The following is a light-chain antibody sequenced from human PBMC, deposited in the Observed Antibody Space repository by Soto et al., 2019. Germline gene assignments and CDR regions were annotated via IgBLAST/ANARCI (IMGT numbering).Light chain of an antibody. J-gene: IGKJ3*01. CDR2: GAS. CDR3: QQYGSSQFT. V-gene: IGKV3-20*01. Sequence: EIVLTQCPGTMSLSPGERATLSCRASQSVSSSYLAWYQQKPGQAPRLLIYGASSRATGIPDRFSGSGSGTDFTLTISRLEPEDFAVYYCQQYGSSQFTFGPGTKVDIK. CDR1: QSVSSSY.